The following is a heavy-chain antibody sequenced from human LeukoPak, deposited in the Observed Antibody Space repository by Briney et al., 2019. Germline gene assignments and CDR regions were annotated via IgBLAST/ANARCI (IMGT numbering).Heavy chain of an antibody. CDR3: ARDGDSSGYYSGGSDY. CDR2: INAGNGNT. CDR1: GYTFTSYA. D-gene: IGHD3-22*01. J-gene: IGHJ4*02. Sequence: ASVKVSCKASGYTFTSYAMHWVRQAPGQRLEWMGWINAGNGNTKYSQKFQGRVTITRDTSASTAYMELSSLRSEDTAVYYCARDGDSSGYYSGGSDYWGQGTLVTVSS. V-gene: IGHV1-3*01.